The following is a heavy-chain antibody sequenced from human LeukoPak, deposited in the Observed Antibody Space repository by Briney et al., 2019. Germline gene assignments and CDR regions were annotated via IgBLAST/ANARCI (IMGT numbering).Heavy chain of an antibody. J-gene: IGHJ4*02. CDR1: GFSFSTYY. Sequence: GGSLTLSCAASGFSFSTYYVNWVRHAPGKGLEWVSCISSSSTYIYYADSVRGRFAISRDNAKNSLYLQMNSLRADDTAVYYCVRENHGSFDYWGQGSLVTVSS. D-gene: IGHD1-14*01. CDR2: ISSSSTYI. V-gene: IGHV3-21*01. CDR3: VRENHGSFDY.